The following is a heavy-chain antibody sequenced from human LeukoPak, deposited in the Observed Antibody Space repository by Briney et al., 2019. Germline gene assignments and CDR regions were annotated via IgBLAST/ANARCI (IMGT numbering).Heavy chain of an antibody. V-gene: IGHV4-39*07. Sequence: PSETLSLTCTVSGGSISSSSYYWGWIRQPPGKGLEWIGKIYYSGSTYYNSSLKSRVTISVDTSKNQFSLKLSSVTAADTAVYYCARLLHMVRGSIYNWFDPWGQGTLVTVSS. D-gene: IGHD3-10*01. CDR2: IYYSGST. CDR1: GGSISSSSYY. J-gene: IGHJ5*02. CDR3: ARLLHMVRGSIYNWFDP.